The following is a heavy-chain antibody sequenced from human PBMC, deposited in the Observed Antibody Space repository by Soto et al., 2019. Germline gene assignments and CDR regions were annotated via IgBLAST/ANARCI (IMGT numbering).Heavy chain of an antibody. Sequence: QVQLVQSGAEVKKYGSSVKVSCKASRGTFSRYAISWVRQAPGQGLEWMGGIPPMFGTANYGQRFQGRATITADEATSTAYMQLSSLRSDDTAVYCCAQALGLAVAGPGRFDLWGRGTLVTVSS. D-gene: IGHD6-19*01. CDR2: IPPMFGTA. V-gene: IGHV1-69*12. J-gene: IGHJ2*01. CDR3: AQALGLAVAGPGRFDL. CDR1: RGTFSRYA.